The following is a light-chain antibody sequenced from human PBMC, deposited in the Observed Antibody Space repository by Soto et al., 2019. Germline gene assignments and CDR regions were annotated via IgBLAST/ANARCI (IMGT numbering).Light chain of an antibody. CDR3: QSYDTSLRWV. CDR1: SSNIGAGFD. J-gene: IGLJ2*01. CDR2: ANT. Sequence: QSVLTQPPSVSGAPGQRVTISCIGSSSNIGAGFDVNWYQQLPGTAPKLLIYANTNRPSGVPDRFSGSKSGTSASLAITGLQAEDEADHYCQSYDTSLRWVFAGGTKLTVL. V-gene: IGLV1-40*01.